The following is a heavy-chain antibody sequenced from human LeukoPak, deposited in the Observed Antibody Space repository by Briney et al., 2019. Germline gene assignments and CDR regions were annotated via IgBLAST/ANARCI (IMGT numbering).Heavy chain of an antibody. Sequence: PGRSLRLSCAASGFTFSTYGMHWVRQAPGKGLEWVAIISRDGSDKYYADSVKGRFTISRDKSKNTLYLQMNSLRTEDTAVYYCATATGGDAGGDYYYYYGMDVWGHGTTVTASS. CDR3: ATATGGDAGGDYYYYYGMDV. CDR2: ISRDGSDK. CDR1: GFTFSTYG. J-gene: IGHJ6*02. V-gene: IGHV3-30*03. D-gene: IGHD2-21*02.